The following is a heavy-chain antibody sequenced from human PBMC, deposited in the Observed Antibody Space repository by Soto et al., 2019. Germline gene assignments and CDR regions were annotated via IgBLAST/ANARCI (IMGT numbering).Heavy chain of an antibody. CDR3: AKEEDSGGYKGFSFDF. J-gene: IGHJ4*02. D-gene: IGHD3-22*01. CDR1: GFTFTFYA. Sequence: VGSLRLSCAASGFTFTFYAMSWVRQAPGKGLQWVSGITGSGDITYYADSVKDRFTISRDNSKNTLYLQMNSLRAEDTAVYYCAKEEDSGGYKGFSFDFWGQGALVTVSS. V-gene: IGHV3-23*01. CDR2: ITGSGDIT.